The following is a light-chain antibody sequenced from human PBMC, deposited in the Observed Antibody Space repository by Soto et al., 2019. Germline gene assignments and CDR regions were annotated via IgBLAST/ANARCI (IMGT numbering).Light chain of an antibody. V-gene: IGLV1-44*01. CDR1: SSNIGSNT. CDR3: AAWDDSLNGPLVV. Sequence: QPVLTQPPSASGTPGQRVTISCSGSSSNIGSNTVNWYQQLPGTAPKLLIYSNNQRPSGVPDRFSGSKSGTSASLAISGLQSEDEADYYCAAWDDSLNGPLVVFGGGTQLTVL. J-gene: IGLJ2*01. CDR2: SNN.